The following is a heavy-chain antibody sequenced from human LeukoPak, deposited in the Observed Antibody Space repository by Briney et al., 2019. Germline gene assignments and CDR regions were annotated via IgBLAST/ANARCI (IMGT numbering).Heavy chain of an antibody. CDR3: VRRTSGSYSDY. D-gene: IGHD1-26*01. Sequence: SETLSLTCTVSGGSISSSSVYWGWIRQPPGKGLEWIATISYSGSTTSYNPSLKSRVTISVDTAKTQFSLKLNSVTAADTAVYYCVRRTSGSYSDYWGQGTLVTVSS. CDR2: ISYSGSTT. CDR1: GGSISSSSVY. V-gene: IGHV4-39*01. J-gene: IGHJ4*02.